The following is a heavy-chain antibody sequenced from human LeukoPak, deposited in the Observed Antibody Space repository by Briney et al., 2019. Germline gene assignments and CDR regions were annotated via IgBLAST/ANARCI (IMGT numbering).Heavy chain of an antibody. V-gene: IGHV4-34*01. Sequence: SETLSLTCAVYGGSFRGYYWSWIRQPPGKGMEWIGEIYHSGSTYYNPSLNSRVTISVDTSKNQFSLKLSSVTPEDTAVYYCARGWLQSGFDYWGQGSLVTVSS. CDR1: GGSFRGYY. CDR3: ARGWLQSGFDY. CDR2: IYHSGST. J-gene: IGHJ4*02. D-gene: IGHD5-24*01.